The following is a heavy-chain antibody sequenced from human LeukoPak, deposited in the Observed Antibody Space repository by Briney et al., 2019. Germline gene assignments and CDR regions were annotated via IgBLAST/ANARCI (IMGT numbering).Heavy chain of an antibody. D-gene: IGHD6-19*01. CDR2: ISYDGSNK. CDR1: GFTFSSYA. V-gene: IGHV3-30-3*01. Sequence: GGSLRLSCAVSGFTFSSYAMHWVRQAPGKGLEWVAVISYDGSNKYYADSVKGRFTISSDNARNSLYLQMNTLRVEDTAVYYCARGRGWIYDSRGRGTLVTVSS. J-gene: IGHJ4*02. CDR3: ARGRGWIYDS.